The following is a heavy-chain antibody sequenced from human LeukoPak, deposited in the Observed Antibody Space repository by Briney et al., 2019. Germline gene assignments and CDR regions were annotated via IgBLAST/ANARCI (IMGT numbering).Heavy chain of an antibody. CDR1: GYTFTSYY. J-gene: IGHJ4*02. D-gene: IGHD6-19*01. CDR2: INPSGGST. V-gene: IGHV1-46*01. Sequence: ASVKVSCKASGYTFTSYYMHWVRQAPGQGLEWMGIINPSGGSTNYAQKFQGRVTMTRDMSTSTVYMDLSSLTSEDTAVYYCARGHPSATGYSSGWYFHYWGQGTLVTVSS. CDR3: ARGHPSATGYSSGWYFHY.